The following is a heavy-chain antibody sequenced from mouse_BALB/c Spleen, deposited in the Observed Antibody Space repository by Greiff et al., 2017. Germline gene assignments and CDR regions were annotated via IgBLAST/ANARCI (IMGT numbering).Heavy chain of an antibody. CDR1: GFNIKDYY. Sequence: EVKLMESGAELVRSGASVKLSCTASGFNIKDYYMHWVKQRPEQGLEWIGWIDPENGDTEYAPKFQGKATMTADTSSNTAYLQLSSLTSEDTAVYYCNGIKPSFAYWGQGTLVTVSA. D-gene: IGHD2-4*01. CDR3: NGIKPSFAY. CDR2: IDPENGDT. J-gene: IGHJ3*01. V-gene: IGHV14-4*02.